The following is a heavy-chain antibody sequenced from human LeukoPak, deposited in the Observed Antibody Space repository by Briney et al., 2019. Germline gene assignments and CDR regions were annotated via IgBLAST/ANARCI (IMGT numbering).Heavy chain of an antibody. CDR2: INPSGGGT. V-gene: IGHV1-46*01. D-gene: IGHD4-17*01. CDR3: AGGNPTNYGAYLYYFDY. J-gene: IGHJ4*02. CDR1: GYTFTTYY. Sequence: GASVKISCKASGYTFTTYYMHWVRQAPGQGLEWMGIINPSGGGTNYAQEFQGRVTMTRDTSTSTVYMDLNNLRSDDTAVYYCAGGNPTNYGAYLYYFDYWGQGTLVTVSS.